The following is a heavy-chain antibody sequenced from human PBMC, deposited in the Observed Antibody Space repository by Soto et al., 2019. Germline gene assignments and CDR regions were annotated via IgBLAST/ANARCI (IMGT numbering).Heavy chain of an antibody. CDR3: ARTSRFDY. CDR2: INHSGST. V-gene: IGHV4-34*01. J-gene: IGHJ4*02. CDR1: GGSFSGYY. Sequence: QVQLQQWGAGLLKPSETLSHTCAVYGGSFSGYYWSWIRQPPGKGLEWIGEINHSGSTNYNPSLKSRVTISVDTSKNQFSLKLSSVTAADTAVYYCARTSRFDYWGQGTLVTVSS. D-gene: IGHD6-6*01.